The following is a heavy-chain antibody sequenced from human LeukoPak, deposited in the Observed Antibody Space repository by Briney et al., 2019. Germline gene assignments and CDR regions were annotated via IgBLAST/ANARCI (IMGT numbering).Heavy chain of an antibody. D-gene: IGHD5-18*01. CDR3: ARFTTTPGGYTYGRGVFDY. Sequence: PSQTLSLTCTVSGGSISSGNYYWSWIRQPAGKGLEWIGRMYFSGSGNYNPSLKSRVTISTDTPKNQFSLSLSSVTAADTAVYYCARFTTTPGGYTYGRGVFDYWGQGTLVIVSS. J-gene: IGHJ4*02. CDR2: MYFSGSG. CDR1: GGSISSGNYY. V-gene: IGHV4-61*02.